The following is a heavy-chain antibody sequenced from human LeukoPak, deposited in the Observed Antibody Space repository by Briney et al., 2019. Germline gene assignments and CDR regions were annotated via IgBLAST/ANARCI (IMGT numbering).Heavy chain of an antibody. Sequence: SETLSLTCTVPGGSITSYSWSWIRQPPGKGLEWIGDIYSSGSTKFKPSLNSRVTISVDTSKNQFSLRLSSVTAADTAVYYCARVSAAAGSNWLDPWGQGTQVTVSS. J-gene: IGHJ5*02. CDR2: IYSSGST. CDR1: GGSITSYS. D-gene: IGHD6-13*01. CDR3: ARVSAAAGSNWLDP. V-gene: IGHV4-59*01.